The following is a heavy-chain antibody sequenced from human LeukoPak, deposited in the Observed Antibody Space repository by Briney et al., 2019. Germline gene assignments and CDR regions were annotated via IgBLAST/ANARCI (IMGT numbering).Heavy chain of an antibody. CDR3: AKTYYSSRAHYYYYYYMDV. CDR1: GFTFSSYS. Sequence: GGSLRLSCAASGFTFSSYSMNWVRQAPGKGLEWVSGISGSGDTTYYADSVKGRFTISRDNSKNTVYLQMNSLRAEDTAVYYCAKTYYSSRAHYYYYYYMDVWGKGTTVTISS. D-gene: IGHD3-10*01. CDR2: ISGSGDTT. J-gene: IGHJ6*03. V-gene: IGHV3-23*01.